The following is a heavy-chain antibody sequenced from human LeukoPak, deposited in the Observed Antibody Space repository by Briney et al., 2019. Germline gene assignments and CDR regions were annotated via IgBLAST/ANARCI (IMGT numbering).Heavy chain of an antibody. D-gene: IGHD2-21*01. Sequence: SSETLSLTCAVYGGSFSGYYWSWIRQPPGKGLEWIVEINHSGSTNYNPSLKSRVTISVDTSKNQFSLKLSSVTAADTAVYYCASSNSLSYYFDYWGQGTLSPSPQ. V-gene: IGHV4-34*01. J-gene: IGHJ4*02. CDR3: ASSNSLSYYFDY. CDR2: INHSGST. CDR1: GGSFSGYY.